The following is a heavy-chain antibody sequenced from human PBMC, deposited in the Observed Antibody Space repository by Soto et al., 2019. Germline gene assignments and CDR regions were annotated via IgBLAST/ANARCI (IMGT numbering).Heavy chain of an antibody. D-gene: IGHD3-22*01. J-gene: IGHJ4*02. Sequence: ASVKVSCKASGGTFSSYTITWVRQAPGQGLEWMGGIIPIFGTANYAQKFQGRVTITADKSTSTAYMELSSLRSEDTAVYYCARGNYYDSSGYEGLDHWGQGTLVTVSS. V-gene: IGHV1-69*06. CDR3: ARGNYYDSSGYEGLDH. CDR2: IIPIFGTA. CDR1: GGTFSSYT.